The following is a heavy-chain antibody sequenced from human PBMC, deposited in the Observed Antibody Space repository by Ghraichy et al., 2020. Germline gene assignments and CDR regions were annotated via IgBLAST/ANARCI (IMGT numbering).Heavy chain of an antibody. Sequence: SVKVSCKASGGTFSSYAISWVRQAPGQGLEWMGGIIPIFGTANYAQKFQGRVTITADESTSTAYMELSSLRSEDTAVYYCARDCSSTSCNNWFDPWGQGTLVTVSS. D-gene: IGHD2-2*01. V-gene: IGHV1-69*13. CDR2: IIPIFGTA. CDR3: ARDCSSTSCNNWFDP. J-gene: IGHJ5*02. CDR1: GGTFSSYA.